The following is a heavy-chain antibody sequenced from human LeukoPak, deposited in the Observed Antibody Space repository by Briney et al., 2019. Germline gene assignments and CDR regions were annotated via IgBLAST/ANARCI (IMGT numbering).Heavy chain of an antibody. CDR3: ARDGADNSGYYFGSL. CDR1: GFTVRSSY. D-gene: IGHD3-22*01. CDR2: IYSGGSP. J-gene: IGHJ3*01. V-gene: IGHV3-53*01. Sequence: GGSLRLSCAASGFTVRSSYMSWVRQAPGKGLEWVSVIYSGGSPDYADSAKGRFTISSDNSKNTLYLQMNSLRVEDTAVYYCARDGADNSGYYFGSLWGQGTMVTVPS.